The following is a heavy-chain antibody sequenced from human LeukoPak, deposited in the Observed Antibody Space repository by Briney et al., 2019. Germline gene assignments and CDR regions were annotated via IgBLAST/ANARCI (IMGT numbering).Heavy chain of an antibody. CDR1: GLIFDDYA. J-gene: IGHJ2*01. CDR2: INWNSGTL. D-gene: IGHD3-10*01. CDR3: ARGRGGDQEYFDL. V-gene: IGHV3-9*01. Sequence: GGSLRLSCAASGLIFDDYAMHSVRQAPGRGLEWVSTINWNSGTLAYADSVKGRFTISRDNAKNSLYLQMNSLRTEDTALYYCARGRGGDQEYFDLWGRGTLATVSS.